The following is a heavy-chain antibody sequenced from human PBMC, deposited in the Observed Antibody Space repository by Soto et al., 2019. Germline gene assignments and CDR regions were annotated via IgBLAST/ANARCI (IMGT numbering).Heavy chain of an antibody. V-gene: IGHV4-39*07. CDR2: IYLSGST. Sequence: ETLSLTCTVSGGSISSSSYYWGRIRQPPGKGLDWIGSIYLSGSTKDNPSLRSSVTISVDKSQIQVSLGLSSWTAPGPALEYGGRGGGAGRLKPWGQGSRGTVSS. D-gene: IGHD6-19*01. CDR3: GRGGGAGRLKP. J-gene: IGHJ5*02. CDR1: GGSISSSSYY.